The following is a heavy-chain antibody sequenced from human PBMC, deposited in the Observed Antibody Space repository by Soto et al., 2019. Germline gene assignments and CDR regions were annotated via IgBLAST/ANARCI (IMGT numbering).Heavy chain of an antibody. J-gene: IGHJ4*02. D-gene: IGHD5-12*01. CDR1: GLTFSSHA. CDR3: AKVGWI. CDR2: ISDSGDST. V-gene: IGHV3-23*01. Sequence: EVQLLESGGGLLQPGGSLRLSCAASGLTFSSHAMTWVRQAPGKGLQWVSTISDSGDSTYYADSVKGRFTISRDNSKNTLYLQMTSLRAEDTAVYYCAKVGWIGGQGTLVTVSS.